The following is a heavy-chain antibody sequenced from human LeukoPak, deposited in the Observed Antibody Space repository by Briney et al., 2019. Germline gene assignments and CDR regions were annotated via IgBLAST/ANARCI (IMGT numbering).Heavy chain of an antibody. CDR1: GYAFTTYN. J-gene: IGHJ4*02. CDR3: ARDFGDYLHFDY. CDR2: INPSGGST. D-gene: IGHD4-17*01. Sequence: ASVKVSCKASGYAFTTYNIHWVRQAPGQGLEWMGIINPSGGSTSYAQKFQGRVTLTRDMSTRTVYMELSSLRSEDTAVYYCARDFGDYLHFDYWGQGTLVTVSS. V-gene: IGHV1-46*01.